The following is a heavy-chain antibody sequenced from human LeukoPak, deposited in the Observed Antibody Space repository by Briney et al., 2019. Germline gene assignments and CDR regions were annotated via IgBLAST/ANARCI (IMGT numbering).Heavy chain of an antibody. J-gene: IGHJ6*04. V-gene: IGHV3-74*01. Sequence: GGSLRLSCAASGFTFSSYWMHWVRQAPGKGLVWVSRINSDGSSTSYADSVKGRFTISRDNAKNTLYLQMNSLRAEDTAVYYCARDAPGYCSSTSCCVYYYGMDVWGKGTTVTVSS. CDR3: ARDAPGYCSSTSCCVYYYGMDV. CDR1: GFTFSSYW. D-gene: IGHD2-2*01. CDR2: INSDGSST.